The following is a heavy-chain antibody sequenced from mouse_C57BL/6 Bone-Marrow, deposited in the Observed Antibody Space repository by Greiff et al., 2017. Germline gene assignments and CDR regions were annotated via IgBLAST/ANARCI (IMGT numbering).Heavy chain of an antibody. J-gene: IGHJ1*03. D-gene: IGHD2-3*01. CDR1: GFTFSSYA. V-gene: IGHV5-4*03. CDR3: ARDGYYPFDV. CDR2: ISDGGSYT. Sequence: EVKLVESGGGLVKPGGSLKLSCAASGFTFSSYAMSWVRQTPEKRLEWVATISDGGSYTYYPDNVKGRFTISRDNAKNNLYLQMSHLKSEDTAMYYCARDGYYPFDVWGTGTTVTVSS.